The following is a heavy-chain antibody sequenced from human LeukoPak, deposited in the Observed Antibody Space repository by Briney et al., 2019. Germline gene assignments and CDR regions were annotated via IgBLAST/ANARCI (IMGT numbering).Heavy chain of an antibody. J-gene: IGHJ6*02. V-gene: IGHV3-21*01. CDR2: ISSSSSYI. D-gene: IGHD6-13*01. CDR1: GLTFSSYS. CDR3: ARGGSSWYDGGYYYYGMDV. Sequence: GGSLRPSCAASGLTFSSYSMNWVRQAPGKGLEWVSSISSSSSYIYYADSVKGRFTISRDNAKNSLYLQMNSLRAEDTAVYYCARGGSSWYDGGYYYYGMDVWGQGTTVTVSS.